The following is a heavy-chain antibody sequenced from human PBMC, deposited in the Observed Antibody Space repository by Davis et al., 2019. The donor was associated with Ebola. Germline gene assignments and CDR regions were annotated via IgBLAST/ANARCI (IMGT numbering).Heavy chain of an antibody. CDR2: ISGSGGST. V-gene: IGHV3-23*01. J-gene: IGHJ6*02. Sequence: GESLKISCAASGFTFSSYAMSWVRQAPGKGLEWVSAISGSGGSTYYADSVKGRFTISRDNSKNTLYLQMNSLRAEDTAVYYCAKVGGGEVYYYYGMDVWGQGTTVTVSS. D-gene: IGHD2-21*01. CDR1: GFTFSSYA. CDR3: AKVGGGEVYYYYGMDV.